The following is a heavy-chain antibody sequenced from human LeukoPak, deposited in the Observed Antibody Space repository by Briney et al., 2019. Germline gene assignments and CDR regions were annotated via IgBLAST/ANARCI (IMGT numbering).Heavy chain of an antibody. Sequence: PGGSLRLSCAASGFTFSSYWMSWVRQAPGKGLEWAANIKQDGSEKYYVDSVKGRFTISRDNAKNSLYLQMNSLRVEDTAVYYCARDCSSTNCYRGGFDPWGQGTLVTVSS. V-gene: IGHV3-7*01. CDR1: GFTFSSYW. CDR2: IKQDGSEK. D-gene: IGHD2-2*01. J-gene: IGHJ5*02. CDR3: ARDCSSTNCYRGGFDP.